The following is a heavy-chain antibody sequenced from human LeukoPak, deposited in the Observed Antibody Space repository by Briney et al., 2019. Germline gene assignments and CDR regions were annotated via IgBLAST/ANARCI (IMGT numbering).Heavy chain of an antibody. Sequence: ASVKVSCKASGYTFTSYGISWVRQAPGQGLEWMGWISAYNGNTNYAQKFQGRVTITADESTSTAYMELSSLRSEDTAVYYCATAGPGGGRGSGWHYYYYYGMDVWGQGTTVTVSS. CDR1: GYTFTSYG. D-gene: IGHD6-19*01. J-gene: IGHJ6*02. CDR2: ISAYNGNT. V-gene: IGHV1-18*01. CDR3: ATAGPGGGRGSGWHYYYYYGMDV.